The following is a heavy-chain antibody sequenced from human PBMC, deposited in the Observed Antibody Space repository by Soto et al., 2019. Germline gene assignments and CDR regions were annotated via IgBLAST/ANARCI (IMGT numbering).Heavy chain of an antibody. CDR2: IIPIFGTA. CDR1: GGTFSSYA. Sequence: ASVKVSCKASGGTFSSYAISWVRQAPGQGLEWMGGIIPIFGTANYAQKFQGRVTITADESTSTAYMELSSLRSEDTAVYYCARVQSEDPIPYCGGDCYSDAFDIWGQGTMVTVSS. D-gene: IGHD2-21*02. J-gene: IGHJ3*02. CDR3: ARVQSEDPIPYCGGDCYSDAFDI. V-gene: IGHV1-69*13.